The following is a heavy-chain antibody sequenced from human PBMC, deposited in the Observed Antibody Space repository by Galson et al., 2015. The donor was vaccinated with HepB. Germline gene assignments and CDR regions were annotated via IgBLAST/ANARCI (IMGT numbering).Heavy chain of an antibody. D-gene: IGHD3-22*01. V-gene: IGHV5-51*01. CDR2: IYPGDSDT. Sequence: QSGAEVKKPGESLKISCKGSGYSFTSYWIGWVRQMPGKGLEWMGIIYPGDSDTRYSPSFQGQVTISADKSISTAYLQWSSLKASDTAMYYCAGPRGLGDYYDSSGPDDAFDIWGQGTMVTVSS. CDR1: GYSFTSYW. CDR3: AGPRGLGDYYDSSGPDDAFDI. J-gene: IGHJ3*02.